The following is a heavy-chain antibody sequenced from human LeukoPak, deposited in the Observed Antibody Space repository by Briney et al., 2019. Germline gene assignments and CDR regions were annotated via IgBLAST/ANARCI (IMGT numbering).Heavy chain of an antibody. CDR2: INHSGST. J-gene: IGHJ4*02. Sequence: PSETLSLTCAVYGGSFSGYYWSWIRQPPGKGLEWIGEINHSGSTNYNPSLKSRVTISVDTSKNQFSLKLSSVTAADTAVYYCARLVGAATDPFDYWGQGTLVTVSS. CDR3: ARLVGAATDPFDY. V-gene: IGHV4-34*01. CDR1: GGSFSGYY. D-gene: IGHD2-15*01.